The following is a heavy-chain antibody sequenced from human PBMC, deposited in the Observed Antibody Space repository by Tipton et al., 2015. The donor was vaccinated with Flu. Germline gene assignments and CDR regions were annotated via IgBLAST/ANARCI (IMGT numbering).Heavy chain of an antibody. V-gene: IGHV4-39*07. Sequence: LRLSCTVSGGSIGVTTYYWGWIRQPPGKGLEYIGSVYYTGGTYFNPSLKSRVTVSIDTSKKQFSLKLNSVTAADTAVYYCARLSLSFNAFDIWGQGTTVIFSS. D-gene: IGHD2/OR15-2a*01. CDR1: GGSIGVTTYY. CDR2: VYYTGGT. J-gene: IGHJ3*02. CDR3: ARLSLSFNAFDI.